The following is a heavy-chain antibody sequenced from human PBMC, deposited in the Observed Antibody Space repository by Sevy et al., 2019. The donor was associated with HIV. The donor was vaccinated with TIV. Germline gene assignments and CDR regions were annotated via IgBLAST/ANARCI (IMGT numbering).Heavy chain of an antibody. J-gene: IGHJ4*01. V-gene: IGHV3-33*01. CDR3: ARGGYYYDNAAXYAFDS. CDR2: IWSDGAYQ. D-gene: IGHD3-22*01. CDR1: GFTFSNYA. Sequence: GGSLRLSCAAAGFTFSNYAMHWVRQAPGKGLEWVAIIWSDGAYQYHGDSVKGRFTISRDNSKNTLYLQMNNVRVEDTAVYYCARGGYYYDNAAXYAFDSXXXGTLVTVSS.